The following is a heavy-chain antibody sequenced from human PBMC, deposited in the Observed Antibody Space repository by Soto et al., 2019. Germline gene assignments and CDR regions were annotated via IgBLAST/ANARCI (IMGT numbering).Heavy chain of an antibody. CDR2: INHSGST. CDR3: ARLYRGGITTLPAEYFQH. V-gene: IGHV4-34*01. D-gene: IGHD3-3*01. Sequence: SETLSLTCAVYCGSFSGYYWSWIRQPPGKGLEWIGEINHSGSTNYNPSLKSRVTISVDTSKNQFSLKLSSVTAADTAVYYCARLYRGGITTLPAEYFQHWGQGTLVTVSS. J-gene: IGHJ1*01. CDR1: CGSFSGYY.